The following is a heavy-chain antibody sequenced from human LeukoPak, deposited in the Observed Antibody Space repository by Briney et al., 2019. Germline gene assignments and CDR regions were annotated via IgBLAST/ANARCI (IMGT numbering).Heavy chain of an antibody. CDR3: ARGTYKFLEAIHYYTDV. D-gene: IGHD3-3*01. CDR1: GASITSADYY. CDR2: VLFTGDT. Sequence: NSSETLSLTCTISGASITSADYYWGWIRQPPGKGLEWIGSVLFTGDTYYTPSLKSRVTISVHTSNKQFSLNLTSVTAADTAVYYCARGTYKFLEAIHYYTDVWGKGTTVTVSS. V-gene: IGHV4-39*02. J-gene: IGHJ6*03.